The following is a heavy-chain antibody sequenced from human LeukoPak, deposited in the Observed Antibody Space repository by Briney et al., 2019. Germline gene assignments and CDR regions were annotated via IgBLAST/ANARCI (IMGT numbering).Heavy chain of an antibody. CDR1: GFTFSSYA. CDR3: AKDLYSSGWYNYFDP. CDR2: ISYDGSNT. D-gene: IGHD6-19*01. V-gene: IGHV3-30*04. Sequence: PGRSLRLSCAASGFTFSSYAMHWARQAPGKGLEWVAMISYDGSNTHYVDSVKGRFTISRDNSKNTLYLQMNSLRVEDTAVYYCAKDLYSSGWYNYFDPWGQGTLVTVSS. J-gene: IGHJ5*02.